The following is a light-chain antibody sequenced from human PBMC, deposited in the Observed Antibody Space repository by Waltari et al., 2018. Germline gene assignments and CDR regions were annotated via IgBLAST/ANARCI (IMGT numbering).Light chain of an antibody. CDR2: DVT. Sequence: QSALTQPASVSGSPGQSITISCTGTSSDIGNYGYVSWYQQHPGKAPKLMISDVTKRPSGVSTRFSGSKSANTASLTISGRRAEDEADYYCSSFTSTSLVVFGGGTKLTVL. V-gene: IGLV2-14*03. CDR3: SSFTSTSLVV. J-gene: IGLJ2*01. CDR1: SSDIGNYGY.